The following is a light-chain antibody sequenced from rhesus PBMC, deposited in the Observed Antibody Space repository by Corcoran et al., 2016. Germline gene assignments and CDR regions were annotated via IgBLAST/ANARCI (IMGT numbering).Light chain of an antibody. CDR2: EVS. J-gene: IGLJ6*01. CDR1: SSDIGNYNY. V-gene: IGLV2-32*02. Sequence: QAALTQPRSVSGSPGQSVTISCPGTSSDIGNYNYVSWYQQHPGTAPKLMIYEVSKRPSGVSDRFSGSKSGNTASLTISGLQAEDEADYYCSSYAGSNTFVFGSGTKLTVL. CDR3: SSYAGSNTFV.